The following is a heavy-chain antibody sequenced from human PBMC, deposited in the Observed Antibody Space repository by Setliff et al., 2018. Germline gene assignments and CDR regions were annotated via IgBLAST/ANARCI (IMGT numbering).Heavy chain of an antibody. V-gene: IGHV4-61*09. D-gene: IGHD2-21*01. CDR3: AKEYVVISFVRNTHQHYGMDV. J-gene: IGHJ6*02. CDR1: GASLSSGSYY. Sequence: SETLSLTCSVSGASLSSGSYYWSWIRQSAGKGPEWIGHIYTNGATNYSPSLKSRVSISADTSKNVLYLRLTSVTAADTAVYYCAKEYVVISFVRNTHQHYGMDVWGQGTTGTVS. CDR2: IYTNGAT.